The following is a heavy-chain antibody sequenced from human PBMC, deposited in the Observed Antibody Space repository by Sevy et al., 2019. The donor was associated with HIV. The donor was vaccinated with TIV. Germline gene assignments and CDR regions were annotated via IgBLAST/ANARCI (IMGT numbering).Heavy chain of an antibody. CDR2: FYYSGRT. Sequence: SETLSLTCTGSGDSIGNNYWSWIRQPPGKGLEWIGYFYYSGRTNYNPSLKSRVTISADTSKNQFSLKLISVTAADTAVYFCASCSPDYYYGMDVWGQGTTVTVSS. J-gene: IGHJ6*02. CDR3: ASCSPDYYYGMDV. V-gene: IGHV4-59*01. D-gene: IGHD2-15*01. CDR1: GDSIGNNY.